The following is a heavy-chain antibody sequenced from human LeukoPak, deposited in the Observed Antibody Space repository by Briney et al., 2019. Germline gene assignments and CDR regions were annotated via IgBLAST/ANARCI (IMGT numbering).Heavy chain of an antibody. V-gene: IGHV1-69*02. Sequence: SVKVSCKASGGTFSSYTISWVRQAPGQGLEWMGRIIPILGIANYAQKFQGRVTITADKSTSTAYMELSSLRSEDTAVYYCARQFRDRYSNYLDYWGQGTLVTVSS. CDR3: ARQFRDRYSNYLDY. CDR1: GGTFSSYT. CDR2: IIPILGIA. D-gene: IGHD4-11*01. J-gene: IGHJ4*02.